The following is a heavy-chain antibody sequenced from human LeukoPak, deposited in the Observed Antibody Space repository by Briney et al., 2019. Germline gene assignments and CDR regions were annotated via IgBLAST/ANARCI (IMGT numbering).Heavy chain of an antibody. Sequence: ASVKVSCKASGYTFTGYYMHWVRQAPGQGLEWMGWINPNSGGTNYAQKFQGRVTMTRDTSISTAYMELSRLRSDDTAVYYCARSRGYSYGLHYYYGMDVWGQGTTVTVS. V-gene: IGHV1-2*02. J-gene: IGHJ6*02. CDR2: INPNSGGT. D-gene: IGHD5-18*01. CDR1: GYTFTGYY. CDR3: ARSRGYSYGLHYYYGMDV.